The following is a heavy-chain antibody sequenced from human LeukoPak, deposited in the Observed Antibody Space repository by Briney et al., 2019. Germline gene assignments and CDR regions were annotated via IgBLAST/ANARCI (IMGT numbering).Heavy chain of an antibody. Sequence: SSVKVSCKASVCTFSSHAISWVRQAPGQRREWMGRIIPILGMANYAQKFQGRVTITADKSTSTAYMELSSLRSEDTAVYYCAREIVVVPAAPYNWFDPWGQGTLVTVSS. CDR1: VCTFSSHA. J-gene: IGHJ5*02. D-gene: IGHD2-2*01. V-gene: IGHV1-69*04. CDR2: IIPILGMA. CDR3: AREIVVVPAAPYNWFDP.